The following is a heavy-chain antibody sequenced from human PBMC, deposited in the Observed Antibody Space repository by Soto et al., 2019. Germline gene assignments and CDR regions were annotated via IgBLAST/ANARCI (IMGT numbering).Heavy chain of an antibody. CDR1: GFTFSSHS. J-gene: IGHJ5*02. CDR2: VSSSSSYI. CDR3: ARGSFIAAALLLEP. D-gene: IGHD6-13*01. Sequence: GGSLRLSCAASGFTFSSHSLNWVRQAPGKGLEWVSSVSSSSSYISYADSVKGRFTISRDNAKNSLYLQMSSLRAEDTAVYYCARGSFIAAALLLEPWGQGTLVTVSS. V-gene: IGHV3-21*01.